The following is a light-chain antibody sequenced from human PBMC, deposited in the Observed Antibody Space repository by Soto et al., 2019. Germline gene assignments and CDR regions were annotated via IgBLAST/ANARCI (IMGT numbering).Light chain of an antibody. Sequence: EIVLTQSPATLSLSPGERATLSCRASQSVSSYLAWYQQKPGQAPRLLIYDVSNRATGIPARFSGSGSGTDFTLTISSLEREDFAVYYCQQRSNWPPWTFGQGTKVEIK. V-gene: IGKV3-11*01. J-gene: IGKJ1*01. CDR2: DVS. CDR3: QQRSNWPPWT. CDR1: QSVSSY.